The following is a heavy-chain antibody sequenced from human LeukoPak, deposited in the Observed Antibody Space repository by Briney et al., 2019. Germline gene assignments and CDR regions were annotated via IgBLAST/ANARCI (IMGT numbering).Heavy chain of an antibody. Sequence: ASVKVSCKASGYTFTSYGISWVRQAPGQGLEWTGWISAYNGNTNYAQKPQGRVTMTTDTSTSTAYMELRSLRSDDTAVYYCARDSRSTVTTYYYYGMDVWGQGTTVTVSS. V-gene: IGHV1-18*01. CDR1: GYTFTSYG. D-gene: IGHD4-11*01. CDR2: ISAYNGNT. CDR3: ARDSRSTVTTYYYYGMDV. J-gene: IGHJ6*02.